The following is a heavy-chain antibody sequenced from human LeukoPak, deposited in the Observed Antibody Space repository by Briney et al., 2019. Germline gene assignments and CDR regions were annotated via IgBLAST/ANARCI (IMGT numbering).Heavy chain of an antibody. Sequence: SETLSLTCTVSGGSISSSSYYWGWIRQPPGKGLEWIGSIYYSGSTYYNPSLKSRVTISVDTSKNQFSLKLSSVTAADTAVYYCARQARFLRVDWFDPWGQGTLVTVSS. J-gene: IGHJ5*02. CDR2: IYYSGST. CDR3: ARQARFLRVDWFDP. V-gene: IGHV4-39*01. D-gene: IGHD3-3*01. CDR1: GGSISSSSYY.